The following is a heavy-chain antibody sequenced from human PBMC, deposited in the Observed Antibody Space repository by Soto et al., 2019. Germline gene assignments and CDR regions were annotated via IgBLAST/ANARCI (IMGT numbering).Heavy chain of an antibody. CDR1: GGSFSPYF. Sequence: WETLSLTCAVYGGSFSPYFWSWIRQPPGKGLEWIGEINHSGSTNYNPSLTRRATLSVDTSKNQVSLKLTSVTAADTAVYYCARLASGWQYYYFDFWGRGTPVTVSS. J-gene: IGHJ2*01. CDR3: ARLASGWQYYYFDF. V-gene: IGHV4-34*01. CDR2: INHSGST. D-gene: IGHD6-19*01.